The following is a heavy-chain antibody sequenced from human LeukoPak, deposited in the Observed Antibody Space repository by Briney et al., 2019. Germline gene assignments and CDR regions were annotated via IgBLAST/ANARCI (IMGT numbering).Heavy chain of an antibody. D-gene: IGHD6-13*01. CDR2: ISSSRNYI. J-gene: IGHJ4*02. CDR1: GFTFSSYS. V-gene: IGHV3-21*04. CDR3: ARDLMGIAYRGAFYY. Sequence: SGGSLRLSCAASGFTFSSYSMNWVRQAPGKGLEWVSSISSSRNYIYYADSMKGRFTISRDNPNSTLYLQMNSLRAEDTAVYYCARDLMGIAYRGAFYYWGQGTLVTVSS.